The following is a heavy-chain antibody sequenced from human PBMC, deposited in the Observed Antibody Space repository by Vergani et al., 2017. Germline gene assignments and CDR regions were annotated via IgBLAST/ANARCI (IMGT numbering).Heavy chain of an antibody. CDR3: ARGRREAVPAARKNNWFDP. J-gene: IGHJ5*02. Sequence: QVQLQQWGAGLLKPSETLSLTCAVYGGSFSGYYWSWIRQPPGKGLEWIGSIYYSGSTYYNPSLKSRVTISVDTSRNQFSLKLSSVTAADTAIYYCARGRREAVPAARKNNWFDPWGQGTLVTVSS. D-gene: IGHD2-2*01. CDR2: IYYSGST. V-gene: IGHV4-34*01. CDR1: GGSFSGYY.